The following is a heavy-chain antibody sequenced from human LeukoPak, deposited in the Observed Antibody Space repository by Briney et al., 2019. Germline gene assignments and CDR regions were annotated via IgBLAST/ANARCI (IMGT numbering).Heavy chain of an antibody. V-gene: IGHV3-23*01. J-gene: IGHJ4*02. D-gene: IGHD5-12*01. CDR2: ISPSGGIT. CDR1: GFTFSSHG. Sequence: GGTLRLSCAASGFTFSSHGMNWVRQAPGKGLEWVSGISPSGGITYYTDSVKGRFTISRDNSKNTQSLQMNSLRAEDTAVYYCARGGYVRAENYFDYWGQGTLVTVSS. CDR3: ARGGYVRAENYFDY.